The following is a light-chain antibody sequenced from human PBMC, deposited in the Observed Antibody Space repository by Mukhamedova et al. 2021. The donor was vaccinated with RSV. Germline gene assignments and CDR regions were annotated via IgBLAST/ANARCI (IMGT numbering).Light chain of an antibody. V-gene: IGKV1-39*01. CDR3: QQTYSTPYT. J-gene: IGKJ2*01. Sequence: WYQRRVHGKAPNLLIYAASTLQSGVSSRFSGSGTGTEVTLTIGSLQPEDSATYYCQQTYSTPYTFGQGTKLEI. CDR2: AAS.